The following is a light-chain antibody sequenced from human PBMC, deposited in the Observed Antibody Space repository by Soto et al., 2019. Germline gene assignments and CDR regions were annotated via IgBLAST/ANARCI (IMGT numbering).Light chain of an antibody. V-gene: IGLV4-69*01. CDR1: SGHSHYA. CDR2: LDNDGSH. J-gene: IGLJ7*01. Sequence: QTVVTQSPSASASLGASVKLTCTLGSGHSHYAIAWHQQQPEKGPRFLMKLDNDGSHIKGAGIPDRFSGSSSGAERYLTISSLQSEDEADYYCQTWGTGIQVFGGGTQLTVL. CDR3: QTWGTGIQV.